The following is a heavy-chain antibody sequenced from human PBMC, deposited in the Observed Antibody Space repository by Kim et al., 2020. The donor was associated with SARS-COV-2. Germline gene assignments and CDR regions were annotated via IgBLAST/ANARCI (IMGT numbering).Heavy chain of an antibody. V-gene: IGHV1-2*06. CDR2: INPNSGGT. CDR3: AREGYDFWSGYYTPPERYGMDV. CDR1: GYTFTGYY. D-gene: IGHD3-3*01. J-gene: IGHJ6*02. Sequence: ASVKVSCKASGYTFTGYYMHWVRQAPGQGLEWMGRINPNSGGTNYAQKFQGRVTMTRDTSISTAYMELSRLRSDDTAVYYCAREGYDFWSGYYTPPERYGMDVWGQGTTVTVSS.